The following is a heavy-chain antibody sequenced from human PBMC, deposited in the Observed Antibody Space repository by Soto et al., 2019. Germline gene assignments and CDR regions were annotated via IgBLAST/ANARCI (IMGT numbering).Heavy chain of an antibody. CDR1: GYTFTSYA. CDR2: INAGNGNT. J-gene: IGHJ6*02. D-gene: IGHD6-19*01. CDR3: ARVHSSGWYYYGMDV. Sequence: ASVKVSCKASGYTFTSYAMHWVRQAPGQRLEWMGWINAGNGNTKYSQKFQGRVTITRDTSASTAYMELSSLRSEDTAVYYCARVHSSGWYYYGMDVWGQGTTVTVSS. V-gene: IGHV1-3*01.